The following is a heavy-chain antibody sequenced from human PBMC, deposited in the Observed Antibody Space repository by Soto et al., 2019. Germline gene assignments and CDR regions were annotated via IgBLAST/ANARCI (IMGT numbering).Heavy chain of an antibody. Sequence: QVQLVQSGAEVKKPGSSVTVSCTASGGTLTSFTIYWVRQAPGQGFEWMGSCIPRIDKIKYAQTFQGRVTLSADESSNTAYLELSSLTAEAKAVYYCARGWVEEAFDIWGQGTLVTMSS. J-gene: IGHJ3*02. CDR2: CIPRIDKI. CDR3: ARGWVEEAFDI. D-gene: IGHD2-15*01. V-gene: IGHV1-69*18. CDR1: GGTLTSFT.